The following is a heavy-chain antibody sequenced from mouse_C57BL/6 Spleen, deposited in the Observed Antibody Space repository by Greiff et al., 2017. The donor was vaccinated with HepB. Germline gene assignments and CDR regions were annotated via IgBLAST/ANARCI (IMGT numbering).Heavy chain of an antibody. CDR1: GYTFTSYW. D-gene: IGHD1-1*01. V-gene: IGHV1-69*01. CDR3: ARGENYGSGYAMDY. CDR2: IDPSDSYT. J-gene: IGHJ4*01. Sequence: QVQLQQSGAELVMPGASVKLSCKASGYTFTSYWMHWVKQRPGQGLEWIGEIDPSDSYTNYNQKFKGKSTLTVDKSSSTAYMQLSSLTSEDSAVYYCARGENYGSGYAMDYWGQGTSVTVSS.